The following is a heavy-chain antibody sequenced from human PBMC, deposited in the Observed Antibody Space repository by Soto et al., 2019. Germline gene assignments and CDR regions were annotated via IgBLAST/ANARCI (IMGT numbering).Heavy chain of an antibody. Sequence: QVQLQESGPGLVKPSETLSLTCTVSGGSISSYYWSWIRQPPGKGLEWIGYIYYSGSTNYNPSLMSRVTISVDTSKHQFSLKLSAVTAADTAVYYCASTAHCCGWYSGGFDYWGQGTLVTVSS. V-gene: IGHV4-59*01. CDR3: ASTAHCCGWYSGGFDY. J-gene: IGHJ4*02. CDR2: IYYSGST. D-gene: IGHD6-19*01. CDR1: GGSISSYY.